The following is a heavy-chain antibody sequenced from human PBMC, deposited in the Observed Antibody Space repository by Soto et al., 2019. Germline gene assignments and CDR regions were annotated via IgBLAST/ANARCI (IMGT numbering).Heavy chain of an antibody. Sequence: EMQLLESGGGLVQAGGSLRLSCAASGFTVSSHALNWVRQAPGKGLEWVSGISASTYYADSVTGRFTISRDTSKNTLYLQMNSLRAEDTAIYFCAIRMYSTRWYYLDYWGQGTLVTVSS. J-gene: IGHJ4*02. CDR1: GFTVSSHA. CDR2: ISAST. CDR3: AIRMYSTRWYYLDY. D-gene: IGHD6-13*01. V-gene: IGHV3-23*01.